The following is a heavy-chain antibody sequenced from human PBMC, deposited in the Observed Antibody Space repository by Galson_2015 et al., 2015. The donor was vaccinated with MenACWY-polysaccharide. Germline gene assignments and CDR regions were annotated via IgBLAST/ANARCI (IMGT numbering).Heavy chain of an antibody. CDR1: GFSLSTSGVS. J-gene: IGHJ6*02. CDR3: ALIPPAPSRQVPAYYYGMAV. Sequence: PALVKPTQPLTLTCTFYGFSLSTSGVSVSWIRQPPGKALEWLARIDWDDDDYYSTSLKTRLTISKDPSKNQVFLSMTNMKPVDTATYYCALIPPAPSRQVPAYYYGMAVWGQGTTVTASS. CDR2: IDWDDDD. V-gene: IGHV2-70*11.